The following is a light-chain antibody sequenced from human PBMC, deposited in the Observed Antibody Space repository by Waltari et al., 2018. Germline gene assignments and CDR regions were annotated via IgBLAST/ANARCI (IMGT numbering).Light chain of an antibody. CDR1: QSVSSSY. J-gene: IGKJ2*01. V-gene: IGKV3-20*01. CDR2: GAS. CDR3: QQDGSSRGYT. Sequence: EIVLTQSPGTLSLSPGERATLSCRASQSVSSSYLAWYQQKPGQAPRLLIYGASSRAPGIPDRFSGSGSGTDFTLTISRLEPEDFAVYYCQQDGSSRGYTFGQGTKLEIK.